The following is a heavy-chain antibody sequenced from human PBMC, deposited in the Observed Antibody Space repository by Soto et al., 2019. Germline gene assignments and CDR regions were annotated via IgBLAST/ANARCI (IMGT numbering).Heavy chain of an antibody. J-gene: IGHJ6*03. CDR1: GFTFSSYA. D-gene: IGHD4-4*01. V-gene: IGHV3-23*01. Sequence: AGGSLRLSCAASGFTFSSYAMSWVRQAPGKGLEWVSAISGSGGSTYYADSVKGRFTISRDNSKNTLYLQMNSLRAEDTAVYYCASLGSVTTPSVQYMDVWGKGTTVTVSS. CDR3: ASLGSVTTPSVQYMDV. CDR2: ISGSGGST.